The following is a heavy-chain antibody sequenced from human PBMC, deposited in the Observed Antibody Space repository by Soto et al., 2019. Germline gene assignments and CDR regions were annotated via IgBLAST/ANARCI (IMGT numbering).Heavy chain of an antibody. CDR2: VNPSGGHT. CDR3: ARGGHVVVVTAAFDY. V-gene: IGHV1-46*01. J-gene: IGHJ4*02. CDR1: GDTFTNYY. D-gene: IGHD2-21*02. Sequence: QVQLMQSGAEVKKPGASVKVSCKASGDTFTNYYIHWVRQAPGQGLEWMGTVNPSGGHTTYSQNFLGRVTMTRDTSTRPLYMEPTSLTSDDTAVYYCARGGHVVVVTAAFDYWGQGTLVTVSS.